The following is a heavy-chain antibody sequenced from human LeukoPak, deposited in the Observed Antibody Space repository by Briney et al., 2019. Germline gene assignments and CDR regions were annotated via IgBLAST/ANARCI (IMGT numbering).Heavy chain of an antibody. D-gene: IGHD6-19*01. CDR2: ISGSGGST. V-gene: IGHV3-23*01. Sequence: PGGSLRLSCAASGFTFSSYAMSWVRQAPGKGLEWVSAISGSGGSTYYADSVKGRFTISRDNSKNTLYLQMNSMRAEDTAVYYCAKDLGVGGWYIFFDYWGQGTLVTVSS. CDR3: AKDLGVGGWYIFFDY. J-gene: IGHJ4*02. CDR1: GFTFSSYA.